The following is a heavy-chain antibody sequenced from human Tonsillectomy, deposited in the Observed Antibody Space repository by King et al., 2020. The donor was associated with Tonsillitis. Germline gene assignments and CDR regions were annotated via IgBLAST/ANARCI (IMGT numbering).Heavy chain of an antibody. CDR1: GGSFSGYY. J-gene: IGHJ6*03. CDR2: INHSGST. V-gene: IGHV4-34*01. Sequence: VQLQQWGAGLLKPSETLSLTCAVYGGSFSGYYWSWIRQPPGKGLEWIGEINHSGSTNYNPSLKSRVTISVDTSKNQFSLKLSSVTAADTAVYYCARVWARGNNYYSYMDVWGKGTTVTVSS. D-gene: IGHD3-10*01. CDR3: ARVWARGNNYYSYMDV.